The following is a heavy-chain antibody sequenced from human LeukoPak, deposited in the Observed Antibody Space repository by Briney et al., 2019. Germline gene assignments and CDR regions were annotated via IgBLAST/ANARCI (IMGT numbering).Heavy chain of an antibody. CDR3: ARVYDSGSYYGH. V-gene: IGHV3-48*01. CDR2: ISSSSSAI. Sequence: GGSLRLSCAASGFTFSSYSMNWVRQAPGKGLEWVSYISSSSSAIYYADSVKGRFTISRDNSKKTLYLQMNSLRAEDTAVYYCARVYDSGSYYGHWGQGTLVTVSP. J-gene: IGHJ4*02. CDR1: GFTFSSYS. D-gene: IGHD3-10*01.